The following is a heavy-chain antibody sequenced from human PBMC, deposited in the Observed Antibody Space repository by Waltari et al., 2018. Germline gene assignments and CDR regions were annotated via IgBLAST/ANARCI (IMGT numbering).Heavy chain of an antibody. D-gene: IGHD1-26*01. CDR2: IRYDGNNK. V-gene: IGHV3-30*02. Sequence: QVQLVESGGGVVQSGGSLRLSCAASGFTFSDYGMYWVRQAPGKGLEWVAFIRYDGNNKYYADSVKGRFTISRDNSKNTLYLQMDSLRVEDTAVYYCAKEDGVGPTTTSFNYWGQGTLVTVSS. CDR3: AKEDGVGPTTTSFNY. J-gene: IGHJ4*02. CDR1: GFTFSDYG.